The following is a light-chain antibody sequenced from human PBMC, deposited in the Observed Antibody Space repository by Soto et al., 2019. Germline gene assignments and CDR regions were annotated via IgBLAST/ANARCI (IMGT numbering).Light chain of an antibody. CDR3: QQYYNWRRT. CDR1: QSVSNY. V-gene: IGKV3-15*01. J-gene: IGKJ1*01. Sequence: TVMTQSPATLSVSPGGRATLSCRASQSVSNYLAWYQQKTGQAPRLLIYDVSTRASGVPARFSGSGSGTEFTLTITSLQSEDFAVYYCQQYYNWRRTFGQGTKVDIK. CDR2: DVS.